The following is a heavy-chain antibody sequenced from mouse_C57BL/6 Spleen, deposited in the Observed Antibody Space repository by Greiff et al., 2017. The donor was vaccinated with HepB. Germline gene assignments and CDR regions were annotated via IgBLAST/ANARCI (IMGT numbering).Heavy chain of an antibody. D-gene: IGHD1-1*01. J-gene: IGHJ2*01. CDR2: INPYNSYT. Sequence: QVQLQQPGAELVKPGASVKLSCKASGYTFTSYWMHWVKQRPGQGLEWIGEINPYNSYTNYNQKFKGKSTLTVDKSSSTAYMQLSSLTSEDSAVYYCAKEYYGSRPFDYWGQGTTRTVSS. V-gene: IGHV1-69*01. CDR3: AKEYYGSRPFDY. CDR1: GYTFTSYW.